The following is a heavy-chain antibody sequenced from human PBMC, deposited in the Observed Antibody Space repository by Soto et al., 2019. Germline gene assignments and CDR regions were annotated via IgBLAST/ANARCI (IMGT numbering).Heavy chain of an antibody. CDR1: GGSISSYY. D-gene: IGHD6-19*01. J-gene: IGHJ4*02. Sequence: SETLYLTCTVSGGSISSYYWSWFLQPPGKGLEWIGYIYYSGSTNYNPSLKSRVTMSVDTSKNQFSLELNSVTTADTAIYYCARGHTTGWYSDYWGQGILVTVSS. V-gene: IGHV4-59*01. CDR2: IYYSGST. CDR3: ARGHTTGWYSDY.